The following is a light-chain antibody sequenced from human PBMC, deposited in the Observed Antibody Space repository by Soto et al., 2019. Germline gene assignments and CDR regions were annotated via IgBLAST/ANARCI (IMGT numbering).Light chain of an antibody. CDR1: SSDVGGYKY. V-gene: IGLV2-14*01. J-gene: IGLJ1*01. Sequence: QSALTQPASVSGSPGQSITISCTGTSSDVGGYKYVSWYQQYPGKAPKLMMYEVSNRPSGVSNRFSGSKSGNTASLTISGLQAEAEADYYCSSYTSSSPCVFGTGTKVTVL. CDR2: EVS. CDR3: SSYTSSSPCV.